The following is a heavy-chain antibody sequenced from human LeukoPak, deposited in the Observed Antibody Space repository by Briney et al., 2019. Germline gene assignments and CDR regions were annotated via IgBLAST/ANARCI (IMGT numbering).Heavy chain of an antibody. CDR3: ARARSMSYGFFDY. CDR2: IYYSGST. Sequence: SETLSLTCTVSGGSISSYYWSWIRQPPGKGLERIGYIYYSGSTNYNPSLKSRVTMSVDTSKNQFSLKLSSVTAADTAVYYCARARSMSYGFFDYWGQGTLVTVSS. D-gene: IGHD5-18*01. J-gene: IGHJ4*02. CDR1: GGSISSYY. V-gene: IGHV4-59*01.